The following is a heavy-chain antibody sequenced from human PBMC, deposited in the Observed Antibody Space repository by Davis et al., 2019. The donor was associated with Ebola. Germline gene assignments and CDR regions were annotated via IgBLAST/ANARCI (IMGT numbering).Heavy chain of an antibody. D-gene: IGHD3-3*02. J-gene: IGHJ4*02. CDR2: ISSSGGST. Sequence: PGGSLRLSCAASGFTFSSYSMNWVRQAPGKGLEWVSAISSSGGSTYYADSVKGRFTISRDNSKNTLCLQMNSLRAEDTAVYYCANRIASRIFFWGQGALVTVSS. CDR1: GFTFSSYS. CDR3: ANRIASRIFF. V-gene: IGHV3-23*01.